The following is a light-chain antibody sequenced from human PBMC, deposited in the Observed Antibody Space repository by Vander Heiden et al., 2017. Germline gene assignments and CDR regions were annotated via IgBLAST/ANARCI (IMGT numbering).Light chain of an antibody. V-gene: IGLV4-69*01. Sequence: QVVLTQSPSASASLGASVKITCTLSSGHSSYAIAWHQQQPEKGPRYLMKLNSDGSHSKGDGITDRFSGSSSGAERYLTISSLQDEDEDDYYCQTWGTGIQVFGGGTKLTVL. CDR3: QTWGTGIQV. CDR1: SGHSSYA. CDR2: LNSDGSH. J-gene: IGLJ3*02.